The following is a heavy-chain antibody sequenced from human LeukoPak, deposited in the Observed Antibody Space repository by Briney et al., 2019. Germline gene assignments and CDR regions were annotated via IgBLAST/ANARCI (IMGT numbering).Heavy chain of an antibody. CDR3: AKDGRYSSGWDQYFQH. D-gene: IGHD6-19*01. J-gene: IGHJ1*01. CDR2: IWYDGTKK. V-gene: IGHV3-33*06. Sequence: PGRSLRLSCAASGFTSSDFGMHWVRQAPGKGLEWVAVIWYDGTKKYYADSVKGRFTISRDDSKNTLYLQMNSLRPEDTAVYYCAKDGRYSSGWDQYFQHWGQGTLVTVSS. CDR1: GFTSSDFG.